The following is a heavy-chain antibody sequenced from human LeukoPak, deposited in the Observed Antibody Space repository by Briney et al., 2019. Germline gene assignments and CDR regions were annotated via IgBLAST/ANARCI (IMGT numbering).Heavy chain of an antibody. CDR1: GYTFTGYY. CDR3: AKWQKQWLLAYGNYFDY. Sequence: ASVKVSCKASGYTFTGYYMHWVRQAPGQGLEWMGWINPNSGGTNYAQKFQGRVTMTRDTSISTAYMELSRLRSDDTAVYYCAKWQKQWLLAYGNYFDYWGQGTLVTVSS. D-gene: IGHD6-19*01. J-gene: IGHJ4*02. CDR2: INPNSGGT. V-gene: IGHV1-2*02.